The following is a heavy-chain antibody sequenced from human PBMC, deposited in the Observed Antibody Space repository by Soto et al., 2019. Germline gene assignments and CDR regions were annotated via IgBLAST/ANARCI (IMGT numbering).Heavy chain of an antibody. CDR2: ISGSGGST. V-gene: IGHV3-23*01. D-gene: IGHD3-22*01. Sequence: PGGSLRLSCAASGFTFSSYAMSWVRQAPGKGLEWVSAISGSGGSTYYADSVKGRFTISRDNSKNTLYLQMNSLRAEDTAVYYCAKDDSSGYLNWFDPWGQGTLVTSPQ. CDR1: GFTFSSYA. J-gene: IGHJ5*02. CDR3: AKDDSSGYLNWFDP.